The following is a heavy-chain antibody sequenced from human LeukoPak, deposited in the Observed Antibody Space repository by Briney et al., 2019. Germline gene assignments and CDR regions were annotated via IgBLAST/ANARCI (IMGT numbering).Heavy chain of an antibody. CDR1: GYSFTSYW. CDR3: ARGFLGYCSSTSCSTYDAFDI. D-gene: IGHD2-2*01. CDR2: IYPGDSDT. V-gene: IGHV5-51*01. Sequence: GESLKISCKGSGYSFTSYWIGWVRQMPGKSLEWMGIIYPGDSDTRYSPSFQGQVTISADKSISTAYLQWSSLKASDTAMYYCARGFLGYCSSTSCSTYDAFDIWGQGTMVTVSS. J-gene: IGHJ3*02.